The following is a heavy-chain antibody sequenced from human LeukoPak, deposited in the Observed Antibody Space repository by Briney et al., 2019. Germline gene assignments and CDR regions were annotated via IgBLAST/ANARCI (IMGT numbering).Heavy chain of an antibody. CDR2: ICPGDSDT. J-gene: IGHJ4*02. Sequence: GESLKISCKGSGYSFTNYWIGWVRQMPGKGLEWMGTICPGDSDTTYSPSFQGQVTISADKSLSTAYLQWGSLKASDTAMYYCAREGRSSSPMDYWGQGTLVTVSS. CDR3: AREGRSSSPMDY. V-gene: IGHV5-51*01. CDR1: GYSFTNYW. D-gene: IGHD6-6*01.